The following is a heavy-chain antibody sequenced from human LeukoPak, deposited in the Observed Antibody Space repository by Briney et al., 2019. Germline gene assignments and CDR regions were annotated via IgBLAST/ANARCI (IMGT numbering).Heavy chain of an antibody. Sequence: GGSLRLSCAASGFTFSSYWMSWVRQAPGKGLEWVANIKQDGSEKYYVDSVKGRFTISRDNAKNSLYLQMNSLRAEVTAVYYCARDLGRGGYTVAGYFDYWGQGTLVTVSS. CDR2: IKQDGSEK. J-gene: IGHJ4*02. CDR1: GFTFSSYW. V-gene: IGHV3-7*01. D-gene: IGHD6-19*01. CDR3: ARDLGRGGYTVAGYFDY.